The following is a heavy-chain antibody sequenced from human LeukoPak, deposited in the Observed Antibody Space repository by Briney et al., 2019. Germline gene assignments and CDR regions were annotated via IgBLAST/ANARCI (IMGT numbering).Heavy chain of an antibody. CDR2: ISGSGGST. V-gene: IGHV3-23*01. D-gene: IGHD1-26*01. J-gene: IGHJ4*02. CDR3: ARNSGSYLAFDY. CDR1: GFTFSSYA. Sequence: GGSLRLSCAASGFTFSSYAMSWVRQAPGKGLEWVSAISGSGGSTYYADSVKGRFTISRDNSKNTLYLQMNSLRAEDTAVYYCARNSGSYLAFDYWGQGTLVTVSS.